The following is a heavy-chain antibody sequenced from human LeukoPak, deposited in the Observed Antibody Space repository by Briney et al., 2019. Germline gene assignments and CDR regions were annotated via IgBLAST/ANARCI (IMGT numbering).Heavy chain of an antibody. Sequence: SVKVSCKASGGTFSSYAISWVRQAPGQGLEWMGGIIPIFDTANYAQKFQGRVTITADESTSTAYMELSSLKSEDTAVYYCARVGGIVVLPAAIPRMGLFNVWGKGTAVTISS. CDR1: GGTFSSYA. D-gene: IGHD2-2*01. V-gene: IGHV1-69*13. CDR2: IIPIFDTA. CDR3: ARVGGIVVLPAAIPRMGLFNV. J-gene: IGHJ6*04.